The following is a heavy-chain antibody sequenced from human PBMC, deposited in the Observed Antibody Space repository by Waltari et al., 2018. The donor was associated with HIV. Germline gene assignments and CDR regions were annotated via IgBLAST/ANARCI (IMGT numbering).Heavy chain of an antibody. Sequence: QVQLQESGPGLVKPSQTLSLTCVVSGGSINNGNYYWNWIRQPAGKRPEWIGHIYFSGDTNYNPSLNSRLTISVDTSKNQFSLKLSSVTAADTAVYYCARRERSGSYSRGFDSWGQGALVTVSS. CDR3: ARRERSGSYSRGFDS. CDR2: IYFSGDT. D-gene: IGHD1-26*01. V-gene: IGHV4-61*02. J-gene: IGHJ4*02. CDR1: GGSINNGNYY.